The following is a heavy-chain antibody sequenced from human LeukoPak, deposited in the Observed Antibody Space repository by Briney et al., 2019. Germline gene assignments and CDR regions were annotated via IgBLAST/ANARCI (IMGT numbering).Heavy chain of an antibody. CDR2: ISPTGSDR. CDR1: GLTFSTSG. D-gene: IGHD1-14*01. J-gene: IGHJ4*02. Sequence: GGSLRLSCTPSGLTFSTSGFNWVRQAPGKGLEWVASISPTGSDRYHADSIKGRFTISRDNANNSLYLQMNSLRAEDTAVYYCATETNGRHYDYWGQGTLLTVSS. CDR3: ATETNGRHYDY. V-gene: IGHV3-21*06.